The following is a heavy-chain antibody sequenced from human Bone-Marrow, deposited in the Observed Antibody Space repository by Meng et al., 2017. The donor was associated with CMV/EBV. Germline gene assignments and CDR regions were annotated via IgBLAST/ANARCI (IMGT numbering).Heavy chain of an antibody. V-gene: IGHV1-8*01. J-gene: IGHJ4*02. Sequence: ASVKVSCKASGYTFTSYDINWVRQATGQGLEWMGWMNPNSGNTGYAQKFQGRVTMTRNTSISTAYTELSSLRSEDTAVYYCAINGAIYYGDPNFDYWGQGTLVTVSS. CDR2: MNPNSGNT. CDR1: GYTFTSYD. CDR3: AINGAIYYGDPNFDY. D-gene: IGHD4-17*01.